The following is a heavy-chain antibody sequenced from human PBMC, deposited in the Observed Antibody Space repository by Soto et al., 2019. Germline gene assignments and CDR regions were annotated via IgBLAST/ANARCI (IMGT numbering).Heavy chain of an antibody. D-gene: IGHD2-15*01. Sequence: PGESLKISCKASGDSDLFNTYWIGWVRQRPGSGPEWMGIVFPSDSDTRYSPSFQGQVTISADKDTTTAYLQWSSVKPSDSAIYYCARHKTSSPNMWYPLGLDVWGQGTTVTVSS. CDR3: ARHKTSSPNMWYPLGLDV. CDR2: VFPSDSDT. J-gene: IGHJ6*02. V-gene: IGHV5-51*01. CDR1: GDSDLFNTYW.